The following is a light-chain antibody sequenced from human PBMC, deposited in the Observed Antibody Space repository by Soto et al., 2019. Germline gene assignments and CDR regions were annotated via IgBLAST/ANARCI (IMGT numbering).Light chain of an antibody. Sequence: EVVMTQSPATVSVSPGEGVTLSCRASQTISTDLAWYQQKPGQAPRLLIYGASTRATGVPARFSGGGSGTEFTLTISSLQSADCAFYYCQQNNKWPPVTFGGGTKVELK. V-gene: IGKV3-15*01. J-gene: IGKJ4*01. CDR2: GAS. CDR3: QQNNKWPPVT. CDR1: QTISTD.